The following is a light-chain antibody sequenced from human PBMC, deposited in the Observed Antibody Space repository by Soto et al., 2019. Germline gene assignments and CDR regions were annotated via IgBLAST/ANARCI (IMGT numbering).Light chain of an antibody. CDR1: SSDVGGYNY. J-gene: IGLJ1*01. Sequence: QSALTQPASVSESPGQSITISCTGTSSDVGGYNYVSWYQQHPGKAPKLMIYDVSNRPSGVSNRFSGSKSGNTASLTISGLQADDEADYYCSSYTSSSTLDVFGTGTKVTVL. CDR2: DVS. V-gene: IGLV2-14*01. CDR3: SSYTSSSTLDV.